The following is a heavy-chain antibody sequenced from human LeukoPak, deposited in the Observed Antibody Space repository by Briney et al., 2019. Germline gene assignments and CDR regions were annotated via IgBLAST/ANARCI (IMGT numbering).Heavy chain of an antibody. CDR3: ARDRVRGGYDSDGMDV. Sequence: SVKVSCKASGGTFSSYAISWVRQAPGQGLEWMGGIIPIFGTANYAQKFQGRVTITADESTSTAYMELSSLRSEDTAVYYCARDRVRGGYDSDGMDVWGQGTTVTVSS. V-gene: IGHV1-69*13. D-gene: IGHD5-12*01. CDR2: IIPIFGTA. J-gene: IGHJ6*02. CDR1: GGTFSSYA.